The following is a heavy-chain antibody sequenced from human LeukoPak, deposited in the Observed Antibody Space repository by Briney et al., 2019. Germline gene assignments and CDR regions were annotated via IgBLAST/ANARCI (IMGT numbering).Heavy chain of an antibody. D-gene: IGHD2-2*01. J-gene: IGHJ5*02. CDR1: GFTFSSYG. CDR2: IWYDGSNK. Sequence: PGGSLRLSCAASGFTFSSYGMHWVRQAPGKGLEWVALIWYDGSNKYYADSVKGRFTISRDNSKNTLYLQMNSLRAEDTAVYYCARDPARYCSSTSCVLGFDPWGQGTLVTVSS. CDR3: ARDPARYCSSTSCVLGFDP. V-gene: IGHV3-33*01.